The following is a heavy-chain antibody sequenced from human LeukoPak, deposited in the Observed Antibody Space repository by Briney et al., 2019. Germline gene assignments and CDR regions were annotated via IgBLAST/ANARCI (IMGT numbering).Heavy chain of an antibody. Sequence: GGSLRLSCAASGFTFSSYSMNWVRQAPGKGLEWVSSISSSSSYIYYADSVKGRFIISRDNAKNSLYLQMNSLRAEDTAVYYCARDGGPYGSGVSGYYYYYMDVWGKGTTVTISS. D-gene: IGHD3-10*01. V-gene: IGHV3-21*01. CDR1: GFTFSSYS. CDR2: ISSSSSYI. CDR3: ARDGGPYGSGVSGYYYYYMDV. J-gene: IGHJ6*03.